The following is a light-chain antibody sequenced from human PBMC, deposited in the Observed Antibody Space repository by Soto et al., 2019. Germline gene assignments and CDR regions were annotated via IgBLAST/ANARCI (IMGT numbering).Light chain of an antibody. Sequence: EFVLTQSPGTLSLSPGERATLSCRASQSVNSVTLAWYQQKPGQPPRLLIYGASNRATGIPDRFSGSGSGTDFTLTISRLEPEDFAVYYCQQYGSSPPDTFGQGTKLEIK. J-gene: IGKJ2*01. CDR3: QQYGSSPPDT. V-gene: IGKV3-20*01. CDR1: QSVNSVT. CDR2: GAS.